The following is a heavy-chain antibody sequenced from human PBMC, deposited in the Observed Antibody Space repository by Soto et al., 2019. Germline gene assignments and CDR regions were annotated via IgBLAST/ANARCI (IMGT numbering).Heavy chain of an antibody. J-gene: IGHJ6*02. D-gene: IGHD3-16*01. CDR3: ARDGALGENYYYYGMDV. Sequence: GASVKVSCKASGYTFTSYDTNWVRQATGQGLEWMGWMNPNSGNTGYAQKFQGRVTMTRNTSISTAYMELSSLRSEDTAVYYCARDGALGENYYYYGMDVWGQGTTVTVSS. CDR2: MNPNSGNT. CDR1: GYTFTSYD. V-gene: IGHV1-8*01.